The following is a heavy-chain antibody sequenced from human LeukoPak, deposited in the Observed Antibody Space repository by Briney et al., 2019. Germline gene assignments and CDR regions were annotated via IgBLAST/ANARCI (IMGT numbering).Heavy chain of an antibody. CDR1: RFTFSNAW. J-gene: IGHJ4*02. D-gene: IGHD6-19*01. CDR2: IKSKTDGGKT. CDR3: TTAVADY. Sequence: GGSLRLSCAASRFTFSNAWMSWVRQAPGKGLEWVGRIKSKTDGGKTDYAAPVKGRITISRDDSKNTLYLQMNSLKTEDTAVYYCTTAVADYWGQGTLVTVSS. V-gene: IGHV3-15*01.